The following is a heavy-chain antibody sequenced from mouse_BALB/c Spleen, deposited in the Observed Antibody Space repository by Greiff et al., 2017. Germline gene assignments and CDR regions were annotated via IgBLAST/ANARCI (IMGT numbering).Heavy chain of an antibody. J-gene: IGHJ3*01. Sequence: EVQLVESGPGLVKPSQSLSLTCTVTGYSITSDYAWNWIRQFPGNKLEWMGYISYSGSTSYNPSLKSRISITRDTSKNQFFLQLNSVTTEDTATYYCARGEYGNYRFAYWGQGTLVTVSA. CDR2: ISYSGST. D-gene: IGHD2-10*02. CDR1: GYSITSDYA. V-gene: IGHV3-2*02. CDR3: ARGEYGNYRFAY.